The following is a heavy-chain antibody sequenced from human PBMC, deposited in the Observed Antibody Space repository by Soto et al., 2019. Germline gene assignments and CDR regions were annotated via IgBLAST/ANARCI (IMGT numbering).Heavy chain of an antibody. V-gene: IGHV4-39*01. CDR2: IHYSGST. J-gene: IGHJ5*02. CDR3: ARQGIAVAATPSWFDP. D-gene: IGHD6-19*01. CDR1: GGSISSSSYY. Sequence: QLQLQASGPGLVKPSETLSLTCTVSGGSISSSSYYWGWIRQPPGKGLEWIGSIHYSGSTYHNPSRKSRVTISVDTSRNQFSLKLSSVTAADTAVYYCARQGIAVAATPSWFDPWGQGTLVTVSS.